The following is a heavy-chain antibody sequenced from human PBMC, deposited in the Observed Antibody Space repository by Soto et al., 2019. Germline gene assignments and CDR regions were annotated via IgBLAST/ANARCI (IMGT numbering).Heavy chain of an antibody. J-gene: IGHJ4*02. CDR3: ARGPLDY. V-gene: IGHV3-7*01. CDR2: IKEEGSDK. Sequence: EVQLVESGGGLVQPGGALRLSCAASGFTFSTYWMTWVRQAPGKGLEWVANIKEEGSDKYYVDSVKGRFTISRDNGRNSLYVQMNSLRTEDTAVYYCARGPLDYWGQGTLVTVSS. CDR1: GFTFSTYW.